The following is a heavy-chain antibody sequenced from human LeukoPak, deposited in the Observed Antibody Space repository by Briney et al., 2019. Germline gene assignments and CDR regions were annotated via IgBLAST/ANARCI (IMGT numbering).Heavy chain of an antibody. V-gene: IGHV1-46*01. J-gene: IGHJ4*02. CDR1: GYTFSGYS. CDR2: INPSGGST. Sequence: ASVKVSCKASGYTFSGYSMHWVRQAPGQGLEWMGIINPSGGSTSYAQKFQGRVTMTRDTSTSTVYMELSSLRSEDTAVYYCARESGAGPNSGYYYFDYWGQGTLVTVSS. D-gene: IGHD3-22*01. CDR3: ARESGAGPNSGYYYFDY.